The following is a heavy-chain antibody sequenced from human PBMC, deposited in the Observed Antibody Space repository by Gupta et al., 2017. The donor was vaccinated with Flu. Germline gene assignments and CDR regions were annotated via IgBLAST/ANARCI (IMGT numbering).Heavy chain of an antibody. CDR1: GFTFSSYS. Sequence: EVQLVESGGGLVKPGGSLRLSCAASGFTFSSYSMNWVRQAPGKGLAWVSSISSSSSYIYYADAVKGRFTISRDNAKNSLYLQMNSLRAEDTAVYYCARSFDILTGYYDYWGQGTLVTVSS. J-gene: IGHJ4*02. CDR2: ISSSSSYI. V-gene: IGHV3-21*01. CDR3: ARSFDILTGYYDY. D-gene: IGHD3-9*01.